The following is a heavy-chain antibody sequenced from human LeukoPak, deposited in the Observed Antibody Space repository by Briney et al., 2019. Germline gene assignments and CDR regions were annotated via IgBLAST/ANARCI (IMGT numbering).Heavy chain of an antibody. CDR2: IYDSGST. Sequence: PSETLSLTCTVSGGSIRSYYWSWIRQPPGKGLDWIGYIYDSGSTSYNPSLKSRVTISLDTSKNQFSLRLSSVTAADTAVYYCARTPGTNPTTNWFDPWGQGTLVTVSS. D-gene: IGHD1-7*01. CDR1: GGSIRSYY. V-gene: IGHV4-59*01. CDR3: ARTPGTNPTTNWFDP. J-gene: IGHJ5*02.